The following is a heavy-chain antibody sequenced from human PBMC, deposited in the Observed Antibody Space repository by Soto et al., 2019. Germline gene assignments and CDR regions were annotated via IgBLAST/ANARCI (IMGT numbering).Heavy chain of an antibody. CDR1: GGSISSGGYY. Sequence: SSETLSLTCTVSGGSISSGGYYWSWIRQHPGKGLEWIGYIYYSGSTYYNPSLKSRVTISVDTSKNQFSLKLSSVTAADTAVYYSATGDARYVNSSCHFGPFDISSQGTMVTVS. CDR2: IYYSGST. D-gene: IGHD3-22*01. V-gene: IGHV4-31*03. J-gene: IGHJ3*02. CDR3: ATGDARYVNSSCHFGPFDI.